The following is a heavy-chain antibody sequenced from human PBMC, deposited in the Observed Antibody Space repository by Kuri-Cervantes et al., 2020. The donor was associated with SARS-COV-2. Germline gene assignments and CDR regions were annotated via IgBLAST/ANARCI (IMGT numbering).Heavy chain of an antibody. V-gene: IGHV4-34*01. CDR3: ARGLGRFDP. D-gene: IGHD1-26*01. J-gene: IGHJ5*02. CDR2: INHSGST. CDR1: GGSFSGYY. Sequence: GSLRLSCAVYGGSFSGYYWSWIRQPPGKGLEWIGEINHSGSTNYNPSLKSRVTISVDRSKNQFSLKLSSVTAADTAVYYCARGLGRFDPWGQGTLVTVSS.